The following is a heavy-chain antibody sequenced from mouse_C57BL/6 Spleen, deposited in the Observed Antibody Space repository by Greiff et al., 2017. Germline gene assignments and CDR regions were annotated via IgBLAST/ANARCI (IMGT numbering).Heavy chain of an antibody. CDR2: IDPSDSYT. CDR1: GYTFTSYW. D-gene: IGHD1-1*01. CDR3: ARMRTVVADY. V-gene: IGHV1-69*01. Sequence: QVQLQQPGAELVMPVASVKLSCKASGYTFTSYWMHWVKQRPGQGLEWIGEIDPSDSYTNYNQKFKGKSTLTVDKSSSTAYMQLSSLTSVDSAVYYCARMRTVVADYWGQGTTLTVSS. J-gene: IGHJ2*01.